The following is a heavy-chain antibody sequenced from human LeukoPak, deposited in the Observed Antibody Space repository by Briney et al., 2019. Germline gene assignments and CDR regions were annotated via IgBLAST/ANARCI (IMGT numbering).Heavy chain of an antibody. J-gene: IGHJ3*02. CDR1: ASSIRSSGYD. CDR3: ARQTNVGTKPDGFDI. Sequence: SPTLSPACTLAASSIRSSGYDCGRIRQPAGNGLQGLVSISYSGSTYYNPSLKIRVTISVDTSKNEFSVKLSSVTAADTSVYYCARQTNVGTKPDGFDIWGQGTMVTVSS. CDR2: ISYSGST. D-gene: IGHD1-26*01. V-gene: IGHV4-39*01.